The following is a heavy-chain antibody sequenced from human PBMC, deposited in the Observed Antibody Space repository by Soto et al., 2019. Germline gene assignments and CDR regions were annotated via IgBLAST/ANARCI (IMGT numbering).Heavy chain of an antibody. J-gene: IGHJ6*03. CDR1: GGSFSGYY. D-gene: IGHD3-10*01. Sequence: QVQLQQWGAGLLKPSETLSLTCAVYGGSFSGYYWSWIRQPPGKGLEWIGEINHSGSTNYNPSPTMLVLISVDTSKNQFALKLSVVTAADTAVSYYARGFHGSGSYSFWRGYYYYYMDVWGEGTTVTVSS. CDR3: ARGFHGSGSYSFWRGYYYYYMDV. CDR2: INHSGST. V-gene: IGHV4-34*01.